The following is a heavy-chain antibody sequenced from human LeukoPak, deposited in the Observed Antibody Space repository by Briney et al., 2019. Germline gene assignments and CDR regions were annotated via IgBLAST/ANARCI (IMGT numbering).Heavy chain of an antibody. CDR3: ARLIVGTSTRFGY. CDR2: IYHSGST. J-gene: IGHJ4*02. D-gene: IGHD1-26*01. Sequence: SGTLSLTCAVSGGSISSNNWWSWVRQPPGKGLEWIGEIYHSGSTNYNPSLKSRVTISIDKSKNQFSLKLSSVTAADTAVYYCARLIVGTSTRFGYWGQGTLVTVSS. CDR1: GGSISSNNW. V-gene: IGHV4-4*02.